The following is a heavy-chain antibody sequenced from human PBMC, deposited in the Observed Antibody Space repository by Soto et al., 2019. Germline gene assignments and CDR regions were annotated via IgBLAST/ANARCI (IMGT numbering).Heavy chain of an antibody. V-gene: IGHV5-51*01. CDR1: GYDFSTYW. D-gene: IGHD6-13*01. J-gene: IGHJ6*02. Sequence: GESLKISCKASGYDFSTYWITWVRQMPGKGLEWMGIIYPSDSDTRYSPSFQGQVTISADKSISTAYLQWSSLRASDTAMYYCARTSAAGKYYYGMDVWGQGTTVTVSS. CDR2: IYPSDSDT. CDR3: ARTSAAGKYYYGMDV.